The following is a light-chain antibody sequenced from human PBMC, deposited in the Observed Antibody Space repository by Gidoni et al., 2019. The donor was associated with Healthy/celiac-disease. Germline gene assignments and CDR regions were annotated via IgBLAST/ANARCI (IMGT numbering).Light chain of an antibody. Sequence: QSALNQPASVSGSPGQSITISCTGTSSDVGSYNLVSWYQQHPGKAPKLMIYEGSKRPSGVSIRFSGSKSGNTASLTISWLQAEDEADYYCCSYAGSSSSVFGTGTKVTVL. CDR2: EGS. CDR3: CSYAGSSSSV. CDR1: SSDVGSYNL. V-gene: IGLV2-23*01. J-gene: IGLJ1*01.